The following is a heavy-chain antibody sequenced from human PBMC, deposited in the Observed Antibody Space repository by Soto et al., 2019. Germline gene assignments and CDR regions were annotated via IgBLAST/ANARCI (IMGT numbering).Heavy chain of an antibody. V-gene: IGHV4-30-2*01. J-gene: IGHJ4*02. CDR2: IYHSGST. CDR1: GDSLTFSGYS. Sequence: SETLSLTCGVSGDSLTFSGYSWTWIRQPPGKGLEWIGNIYHSGSTYYNPSLRSRVTISVDRSKNQFSLKLSSVTAADTAVYYCARVFSNFRSFFDYWGQGTLVTVPS. D-gene: IGHD1-7*01. CDR3: ARVFSNFRSFFDY.